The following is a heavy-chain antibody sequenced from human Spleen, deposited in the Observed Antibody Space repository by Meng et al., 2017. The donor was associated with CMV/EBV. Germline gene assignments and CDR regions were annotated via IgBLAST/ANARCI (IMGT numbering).Heavy chain of an antibody. CDR3: ARRGIVLQNYYYYYGMDV. CDR1: GYTFTSYG. Sequence: ASVKVSCKASGYTFTSYGISWVRQAPGQGLEWMGWISAYNGNTNYAQKLQGRVTMTTDTSTSTAYMELRSLRSDDTAVYYCARRGIVLQNYYYYYGMDVWGQGTTVTVSS. CDR2: ISAYNGNT. J-gene: IGHJ6*02. D-gene: IGHD2/OR15-2a*01. V-gene: IGHV1-18*01.